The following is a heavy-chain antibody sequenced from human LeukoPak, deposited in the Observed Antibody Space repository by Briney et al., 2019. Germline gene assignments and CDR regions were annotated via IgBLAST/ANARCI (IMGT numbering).Heavy chain of an antibody. CDR1: GYSFSRYW. CDR3: ARVYRYSGPDDY. J-gene: IGHJ4*02. Sequence: GESLKISCKGSGYSFSRYWIAWVRQMPGKGLEWMGIIYPGDSDTRYSPSFQGQVTISADKSISTAYLQWSSLKASDTAMYYCARVYRYSGPDDYWGQGTLVTVSS. D-gene: IGHD1-26*01. V-gene: IGHV5-51*01. CDR2: IYPGDSDT.